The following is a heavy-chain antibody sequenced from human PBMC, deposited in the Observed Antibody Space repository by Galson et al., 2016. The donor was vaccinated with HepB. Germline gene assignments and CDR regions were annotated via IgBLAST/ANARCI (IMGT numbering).Heavy chain of an antibody. CDR1: GFTFGSYG. Sequence: SLRLSCAASGFTFGSYGMHWVRQAPGKGLEWVAVISYDGSNKYYADSVKGRFTISRDNSQSTLYLQMNSLRAEDTAVYYCAEELVVVVLHYGMDVWGRGTTVTVSS. D-gene: IGHD2-15*01. V-gene: IGHV3-30*18. CDR2: ISYDGSNK. J-gene: IGHJ6*04. CDR3: AEELVVVVLHYGMDV.